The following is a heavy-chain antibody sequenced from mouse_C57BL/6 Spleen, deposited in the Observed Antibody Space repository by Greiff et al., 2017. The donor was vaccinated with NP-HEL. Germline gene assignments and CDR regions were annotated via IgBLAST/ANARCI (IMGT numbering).Heavy chain of an antibody. V-gene: IGHV1-50*01. D-gene: IGHD2-4*01. CDR1: GYTFTSYW. Sequence: QVQLQQSGAELVKPGASVKLSCKASGYTFTSYWMQWVKQRPGQGLEWIGEIDPSDSYTNYNQKFKGKATLTVDTSSSTAYMQLSSLTSEDSAVYYCARPMITTGRYYAMDYWGQGTSVTVSS. J-gene: IGHJ4*01. CDR3: ARPMITTGRYYAMDY. CDR2: IDPSDSYT.